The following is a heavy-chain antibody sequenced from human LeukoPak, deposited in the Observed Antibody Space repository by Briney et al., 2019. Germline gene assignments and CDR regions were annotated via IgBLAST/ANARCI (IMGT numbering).Heavy chain of an antibody. D-gene: IGHD2-2*02. Sequence: SETLSLTCTVSGGSLSSYYWSWIRQPPGKGLEWIGYIYYSGSTNYNPSLKSRVTISVDTSRNQFSLKLSSVTAADTAVYYCARSSTSCYTCYYYYMDVWGKGTTVTVSS. CDR1: GGSLSSYY. CDR3: ARSSTSCYTCYYYYMDV. J-gene: IGHJ6*03. CDR2: IYYSGST. V-gene: IGHV4-59*01.